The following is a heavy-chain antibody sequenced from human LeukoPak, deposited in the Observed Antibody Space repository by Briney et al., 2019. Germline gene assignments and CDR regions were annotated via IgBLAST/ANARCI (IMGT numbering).Heavy chain of an antibody. D-gene: IGHD3-16*02. CDR1: GFTFSSYW. CDR2: ISSSSSYI. V-gene: IGHV3-21*01. J-gene: IGHJ3*02. Sequence: GGSLRLSCAASGFTFSSYWMSWVRQAPGKGLEWVSSISSSSSYIYYADSVKGRFTISRDNAKNSLYLQMNSLRAEDTAVYYCARDGNYVWGSYRSSEAFDIWGQGTMVTVSS. CDR3: ARDGNYVWGSYRSSEAFDI.